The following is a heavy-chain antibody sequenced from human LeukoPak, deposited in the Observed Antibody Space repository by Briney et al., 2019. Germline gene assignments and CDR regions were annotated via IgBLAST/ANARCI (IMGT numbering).Heavy chain of an antibody. J-gene: IGHJ4*02. CDR3: ARGRPITMVRGVGPDY. D-gene: IGHD3-10*01. Sequence: PSETLSLTCAVYGGSFSGYYWSWIRQPPGKGLEWIGEINHSGSTNYNPSLKSRVTISVDTSKNQLSLKLSSVTAADTAVYYCARGRPITMVRGVGPDYWGQGTLVTVSS. V-gene: IGHV4-34*01. CDR1: GGSFSGYY. CDR2: INHSGST.